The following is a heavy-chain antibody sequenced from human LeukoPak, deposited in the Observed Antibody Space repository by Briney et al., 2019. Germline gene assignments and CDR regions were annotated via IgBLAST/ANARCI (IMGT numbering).Heavy chain of an antibody. CDR2: ISGSGGST. Sequence: GASLRLSCAAPGFTFSSYAMSWVRQAPGKGLEWVSAISGSGGSTYYADSVKGRFTISRDNSKNTLYLQMNSLRAEDTAVYYCAKTPYYYGSGNNWFDPWGQGTLVTVSS. J-gene: IGHJ5*02. V-gene: IGHV3-23*01. D-gene: IGHD3-10*01. CDR3: AKTPYYYGSGNNWFDP. CDR1: GFTFSSYA.